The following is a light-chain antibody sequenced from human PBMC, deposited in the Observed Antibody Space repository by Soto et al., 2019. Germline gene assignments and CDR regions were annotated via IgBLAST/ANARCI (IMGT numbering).Light chain of an antibody. CDR2: RAS. V-gene: IGKV3D-20*02. Sequence: PGERATLSCRASQSVSSNYLAWYQQKPGQTPKVLIYRASTRATGIPDRFSGSGSGTDFTLTISSLEPEDFAVYYCQQRSNWPPITFGQGTRLEIK. CDR3: QQRSNWPPIT. J-gene: IGKJ5*01. CDR1: QSVSSNY.